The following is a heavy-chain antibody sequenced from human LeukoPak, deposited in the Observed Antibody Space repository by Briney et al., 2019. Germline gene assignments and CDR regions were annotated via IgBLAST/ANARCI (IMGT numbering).Heavy chain of an antibody. CDR1: GGSFSGYY. V-gene: IGHV4-34*01. CDR2: INHSGST. J-gene: IGHJ4*02. CDR3: AREPLDGYNDY. D-gene: IGHD5-24*01. Sequence: SETLSLTCAVYGGSFSGYYWSWIRQPPGKGLEWIGEINHSGSTNYIPSLKSRVTISVDTSKNQFSLKLSSVTAADTAVYYCAREPLDGYNDYWGQGTLVTVSS.